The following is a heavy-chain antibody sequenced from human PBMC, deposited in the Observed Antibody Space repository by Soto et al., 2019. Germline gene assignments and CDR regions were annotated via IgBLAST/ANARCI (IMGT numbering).Heavy chain of an antibody. CDR1: GGSISSGGYY. CDR2: IYYSGST. V-gene: IGHV4-31*03. J-gene: IGHJ4*02. D-gene: IGHD4-17*01. Sequence: SETLSLTCTVSGGSISSGGYYWSWIRQHPGKGLEWIGYIYYSGSTYYNPSLKSRVTISVDTSKNQFSLKLSSVTAADTAVYYCARADYGGKIDYWGQGTLVTVSS. CDR3: ARADYGGKIDY.